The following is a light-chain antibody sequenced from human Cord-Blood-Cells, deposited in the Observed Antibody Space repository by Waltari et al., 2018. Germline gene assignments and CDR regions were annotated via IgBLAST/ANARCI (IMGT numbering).Light chain of an antibody. V-gene: IGKV2-30*02. CDR1: QSLVHSHGNTY. CDR2: KVS. J-gene: IGKJ3*01. CDR3: MQGTHWPPFT. Sequence: DVVMTQSPLSLPVTLGQPASISCRSSQSLVHSHGNTYLNWFQQRPGQSPRRLIYKVSNRDSGVPDRFSGSGSGTDFTLKISRVEAEDVGVYYCMQGTHWPPFTFGPGTKVDIK.